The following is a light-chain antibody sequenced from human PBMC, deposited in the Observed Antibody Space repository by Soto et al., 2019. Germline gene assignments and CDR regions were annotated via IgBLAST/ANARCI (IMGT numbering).Light chain of an antibody. V-gene: IGKV3-15*01. CDR1: QSVYVN. J-gene: IGKJ1*01. CDR2: GAS. Sequence: ETELTQSPATLSVSPGERATLSCRARQSVYVNLAWYQHKPGQSPRLLIYGASTRATGVPARFGGSGSGTEFTLTISNLKAEDSAVYYCHQYNNWPRGTFGPGTTGDIK. CDR3: HQYNNWPRGT.